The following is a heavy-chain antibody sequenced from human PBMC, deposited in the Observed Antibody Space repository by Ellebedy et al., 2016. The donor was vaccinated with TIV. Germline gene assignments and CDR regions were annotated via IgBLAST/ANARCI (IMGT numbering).Heavy chain of an antibody. D-gene: IGHD2-2*01. Sequence: MPSETLSLTCAVSGASIGGYFWSWILQPPGKGLAWIAYIHNGVTTSYNPSLKSRVTISEDTSKNQFSLILTSVTAADTAVYYCARHAGNAEYAFDFWGQGSPVTVSS. CDR1: GASIGGYF. J-gene: IGHJ4*02. CDR2: IHNGVTT. V-gene: IGHV4-59*08. CDR3: ARHAGNAEYAFDF.